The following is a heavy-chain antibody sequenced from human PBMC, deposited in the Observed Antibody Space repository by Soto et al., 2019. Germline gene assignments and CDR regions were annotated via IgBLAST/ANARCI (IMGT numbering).Heavy chain of an antibody. CDR1: GGSISSYY. CDR3: ARFDYYGSSGYYSAFDY. D-gene: IGHD3-22*01. J-gene: IGHJ4*02. CDR2: IYYSGST. Sequence: SETLSLTCTVSGGSISSYYWSWIRQPPGKGLEWIGYIYYSGSTNYNPSLKSRVTISVDTSKNQFSLKLSSVTAADTAVYYCARFDYYGSSGYYSAFDYWGQGTLVTVSS. V-gene: IGHV4-59*01.